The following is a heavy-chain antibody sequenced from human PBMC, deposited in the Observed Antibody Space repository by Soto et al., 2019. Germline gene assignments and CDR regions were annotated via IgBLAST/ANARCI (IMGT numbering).Heavy chain of an antibody. J-gene: IGHJ5*02. CDR2: IYDSGST. Sequence: PSETLSLTCAVSGGSMNTYYWSWIRQPPGKGLEWIGYIYDSGSTYYNPSLKSRVTVSRATSKNQFSLKLTSVTAADTAVYYCAREADPLSLSGGSCYGGWFAAWGQGTQVTVCS. CDR3: AREADPLSLSGGSCYGGWFAA. CDR1: GGSMNTYY. V-gene: IGHV4-59*01. D-gene: IGHD2-15*01.